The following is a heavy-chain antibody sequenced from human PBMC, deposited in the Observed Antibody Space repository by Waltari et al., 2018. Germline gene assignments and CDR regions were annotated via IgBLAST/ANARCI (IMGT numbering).Heavy chain of an antibody. Sequence: QVQLVQSGAEVQQPGASVKVSCKVSGYTLTELPMHWVRQAPGKGLEWMGGFDPEDGETIYEQKFQGRVTMTEDTSTDTAYMELSSLRSEDTAVYYCATKDIVVVPAAHYDYYYMDVWGKGTTVTVSS. V-gene: IGHV1-24*01. CDR3: ATKDIVVVPAAHYDYYYMDV. CDR1: GYTLTELP. CDR2: FDPEDGET. J-gene: IGHJ6*03. D-gene: IGHD2-2*01.